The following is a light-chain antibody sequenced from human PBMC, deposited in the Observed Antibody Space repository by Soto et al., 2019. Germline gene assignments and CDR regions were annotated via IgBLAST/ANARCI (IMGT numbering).Light chain of an antibody. Sequence: QSALTQPASVSGSPGQSITISCSNVGTYGVVSWYQQHPGKVPKLLIYADTNRPSGVPERFSGAKSGTSASLAITGLQAEDEADYYCQSYDSSLSASYVFGTGTKLTVL. V-gene: IGLV2-14*02. CDR3: QSYDSSLSASYV. J-gene: IGLJ1*01. CDR1: NVGTYGV. CDR2: ADT.